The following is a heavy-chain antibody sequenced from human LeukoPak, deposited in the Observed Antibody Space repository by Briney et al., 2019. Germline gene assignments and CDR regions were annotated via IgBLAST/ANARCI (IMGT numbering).Heavy chain of an antibody. V-gene: IGHV1-46*01. CDR3: ARDRSEYQLPNLDAFDI. Sequence: EASVKVSCKASGYTFTSYYMHWVRQAPGQGLEWMGIINPSGGSTSYAQKFQGRVTMTRDTSTSTVYMELSSLRSEDTAVYYCARDRSEYQLPNLDAFDIWGQGTMVTVSS. CDR2: INPSGGST. D-gene: IGHD2-2*01. J-gene: IGHJ3*02. CDR1: GYTFTSYY.